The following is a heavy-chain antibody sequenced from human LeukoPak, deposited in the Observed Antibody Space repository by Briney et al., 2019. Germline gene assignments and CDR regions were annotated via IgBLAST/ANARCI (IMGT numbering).Heavy chain of an antibody. CDR3: AKGSDSSGYSFDY. CDR1: GFTFSDYY. Sequence: GVSLRLSCATSGFTFSDYYMSWIRQAPGKGLEWVSYISVSGTTMYYADSVKGRFTLSRDNAKNSLYLQMDSLRAEDTAVYYCAKGSDSSGYSFDYWGQGTLVTVSS. CDR2: ISVSGTTM. V-gene: IGHV3-11*01. J-gene: IGHJ4*02. D-gene: IGHD3-22*01.